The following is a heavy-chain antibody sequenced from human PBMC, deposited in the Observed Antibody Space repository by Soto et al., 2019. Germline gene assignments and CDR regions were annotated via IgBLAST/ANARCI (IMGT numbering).Heavy chain of an antibody. J-gene: IGHJ5*02. V-gene: IGHV3-23*01. CDR2: ISGSGGST. CDR1: GFTFSTYA. Sequence: PGGSLSLSCAASGFTFSTYAMSWVRHAPGKGLEWVSAISGSGGSTYYADSVKGRFTISRDNSKNTLYLQMNSLRAEDTAVYYCAKDLRGVVVPAAMGPNWFDPWGQGTLVTVSS. CDR3: AKDLRGVVVPAAMGPNWFDP. D-gene: IGHD2-2*01.